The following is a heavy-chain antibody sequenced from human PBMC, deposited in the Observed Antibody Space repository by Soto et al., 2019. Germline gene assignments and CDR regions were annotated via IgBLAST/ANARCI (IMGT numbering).Heavy chain of an antibody. CDR1: GLSVSNSY. CDR3: PREIRGWTDAFYR. V-gene: IGHV3-66*01. CDR2: IYSDGNT. Sequence: EVQLVESGGGLVQPGGSLRLSCAASGLSVSNSYMGWVRQAPGKGLEWVSVIYSDGNTYYAASVKGRFPISRDNPKNTLDVQRNGLRGEEMAVYDCPREIRGWTDAFYRWGQGTMVTVSS. J-gene: IGHJ3*01. D-gene: IGHD6-19*01.